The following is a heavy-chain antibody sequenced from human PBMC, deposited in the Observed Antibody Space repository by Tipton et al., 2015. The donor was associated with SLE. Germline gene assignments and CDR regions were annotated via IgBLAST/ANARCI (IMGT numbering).Heavy chain of an antibody. D-gene: IGHD6-6*01. V-gene: IGHV3-30*02. J-gene: IGHJ4*02. CDR1: GFTFSSYG. CDR2: IRYDGSNK. Sequence: SLRLSCAASGFTFSSYGMHWVRQAPGKGLEWVAFIRYDGSNKYYADSVKGRFTISRDNSKNTLYLQMNSLRAEDTAVYYCARLSYSSSFFDYWGQGTLVTVSS. CDR3: ARLSYSSSFFDY.